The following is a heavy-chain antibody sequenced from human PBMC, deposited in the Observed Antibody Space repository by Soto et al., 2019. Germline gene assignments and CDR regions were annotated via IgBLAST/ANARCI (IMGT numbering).Heavy chain of an antibody. CDR3: ARDFDYTAMVSLGMDV. J-gene: IGHJ6*02. Sequence: QVQLVESGGGVVQPGRSLRLSCAASGFTFSSYAMHWVRQAPGKGLEWVAVISYDGSNKYYADSVKGRFTISRDNSKNTLYLQMNSLRAEDTAVYYCARDFDYTAMVSLGMDVWGQGTTVTVSS. CDR2: ISYDGSNK. V-gene: IGHV3-30-3*01. D-gene: IGHD5-18*01. CDR1: GFTFSSYA.